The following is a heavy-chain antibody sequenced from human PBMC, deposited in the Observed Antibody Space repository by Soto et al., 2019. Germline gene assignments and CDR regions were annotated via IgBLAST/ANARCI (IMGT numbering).Heavy chain of an antibody. J-gene: IGHJ6*02. CDR2: IIPIFGTA. CDR1: GGTFSSYA. CDR3: ASSSAAAGTGYYYYYGMDV. V-gene: IGHV1-69*01. D-gene: IGHD6-13*01. Sequence: QVQLVQSGAEVKKPGSSVKVSCKASGGTFSSYAISWVRQAPGQGLEWMGGIIPIFGTANYAQKFQGRVMITADESTSTAYMELSSLRSEDTAVYYCASSSAAAGTGYYYYYGMDVWGQGTTVTVSS.